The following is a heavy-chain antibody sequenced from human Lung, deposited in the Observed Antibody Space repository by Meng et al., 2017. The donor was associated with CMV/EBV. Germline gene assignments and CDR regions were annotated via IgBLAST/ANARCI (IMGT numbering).Heavy chain of an antibody. Sequence: GEXXRISCVASGFTFSSSYMSWVRQAPGKGLEWVANIKYDGSDKGYVGSVEGRFTISRDNAKNSVYLQMNTLRVEDTAVYYCARDPHFGALDNGAQGTLVTVSS. CDR2: IKYDGSDK. D-gene: IGHD3-10*01. V-gene: IGHV3-7*01. J-gene: IGHJ4*02. CDR3: ARDPHFGALDN. CDR1: GFTFSSSY.